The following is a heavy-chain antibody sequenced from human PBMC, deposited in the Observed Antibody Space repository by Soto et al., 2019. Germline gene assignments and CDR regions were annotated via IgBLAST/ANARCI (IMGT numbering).Heavy chain of an antibody. V-gene: IGHV1-3*01. CDR3: ARSPVDYGDGDYYYYYMDV. CDR2: INAGNGNT. Sequence: QVQLVQSVAEVKKPGATVKVSCKASGYTFTSYAMHWVRQAPGQRLEWMGWINAGNGNTKYSQKFQGRVTITRDTSASTAYMELSSLRSEDTAVYYCARSPVDYGDGDYYYYYMDVWGKGTTVTVSS. J-gene: IGHJ6*03. CDR1: GYTFTSYA. D-gene: IGHD4-17*01.